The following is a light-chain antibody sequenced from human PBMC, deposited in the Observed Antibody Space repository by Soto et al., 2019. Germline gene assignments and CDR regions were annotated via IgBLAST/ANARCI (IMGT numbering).Light chain of an antibody. Sequence: IQMTQSPSTLSASVGDRVTITCRTSQTISTWLAWYQQKPGKAPTLLIYKASNLQSGVPSRFSGSGSGTEFTLTISSLQPEDVATYYCQQYDTQSSFGQGTKVEIE. CDR3: QQYDTQSS. V-gene: IGKV1-5*03. J-gene: IGKJ1*01. CDR2: KAS. CDR1: QTISTW.